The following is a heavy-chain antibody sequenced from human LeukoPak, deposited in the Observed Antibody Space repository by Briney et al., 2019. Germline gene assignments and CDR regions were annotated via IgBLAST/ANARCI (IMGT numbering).Heavy chain of an antibody. CDR2: IRGSGGST. J-gene: IGHJ6*02. D-gene: IGHD3-10*01. V-gene: IGHV3-23*01. CDR3: AKGSGSLGGVVGGGHLDF. CDR1: GFTFSSHA. Sequence: PGGSLRLSCAASGFTFSSHAMSWVRQAPGEGLEWVSAIRGSGGSTYYADSVTGRFTISRDNPQHTLYLQMISPRDEDRAGDYGAKGSGSLGGVVGGGHLDFWGQGTTVTVSS.